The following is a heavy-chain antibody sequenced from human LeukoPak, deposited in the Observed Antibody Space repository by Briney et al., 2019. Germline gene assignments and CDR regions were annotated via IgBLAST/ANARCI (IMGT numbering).Heavy chain of an antibody. Sequence: PSETLSLTCAVSGYSISCGYYWGWIRQPPGKGLEWIGSIYHSGSTYYNPSLKSRVTISVDTSKNQFSLKLSSVTAADTAVYYCARIGVGSSPYYYYYMDVWGKGTTVTVSS. CDR1: GYSISCGYY. D-gene: IGHD1-26*01. CDR3: ARIGVGSSPYYYYYMDV. J-gene: IGHJ6*03. CDR2: IYHSGST. V-gene: IGHV4-38-2*01.